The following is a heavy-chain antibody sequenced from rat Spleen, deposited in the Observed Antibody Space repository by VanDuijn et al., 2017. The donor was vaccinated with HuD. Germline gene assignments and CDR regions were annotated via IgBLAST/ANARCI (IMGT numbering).Heavy chain of an antibody. Sequence: EVQLVESGGGLVQPGNSLKLSCAASGFTFSNYDMAWVRQAPTKGLEWIASISAGGRNTYYRDSVKGRFTISRDNAKNTQYLQMDSLRSEDTATYYCARLYSTYINGDVMDAWGQGASVTVSS. J-gene: IGHJ4*01. CDR3: ARLYSTYINGDVMDA. D-gene: IGHD1-2*01. V-gene: IGHV5S23*01. CDR1: GFTFSNYD. CDR2: ISAGGRNT.